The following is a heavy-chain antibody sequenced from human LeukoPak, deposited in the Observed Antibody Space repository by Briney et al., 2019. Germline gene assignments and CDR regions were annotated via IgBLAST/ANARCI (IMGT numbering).Heavy chain of an antibody. D-gene: IGHD2-2*01. Sequence: GESLKISCQGSGYSFTSYWIGWVRQMPGKGLEWMGIIYPGDSDTRYSPSFQGQVTISADKSISTAYLQWSSLKASDTAMYYCARTPYCSSTSCYNWFDPWGQGTLVTVSS. J-gene: IGHJ5*02. CDR3: ARTPYCSSTSCYNWFDP. CDR1: GYSFTSYW. V-gene: IGHV5-51*01. CDR2: IYPGDSDT.